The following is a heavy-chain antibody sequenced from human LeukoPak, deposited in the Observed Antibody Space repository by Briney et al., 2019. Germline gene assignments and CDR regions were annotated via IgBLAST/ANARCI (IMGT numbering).Heavy chain of an antibody. CDR1: GFTFDDYA. Sequence: GGSLRLSCAASGFTFDDYAMHWVRQAPGKGLEWVSGISWNSGSIGYADSVKGRFTISRDNAKNSLYLQMNSLRAEDTALYYCAKGGYSYGQPNDYWGQGTLVTVSS. V-gene: IGHV3-9*01. D-gene: IGHD5-18*01. J-gene: IGHJ4*02. CDR3: AKGGYSYGQPNDY. CDR2: ISWNSGSI.